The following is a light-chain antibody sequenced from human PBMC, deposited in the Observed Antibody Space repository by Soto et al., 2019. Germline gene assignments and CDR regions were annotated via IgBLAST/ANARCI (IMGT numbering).Light chain of an antibody. CDR3: QQSYSTPTWT. Sequence: DIQMTQSPSSLSASIGDRVTLTCRASQTISPYLNWYQQKPVRAPKLLIYGASSLQFGVPSRFSCSGSWTDFTITISSLQPEEVATSYCQQSYSTPTWTFGQGSKVEIK. J-gene: IGKJ1*01. CDR2: GAS. CDR1: QTISPY. V-gene: IGKV1-39*01.